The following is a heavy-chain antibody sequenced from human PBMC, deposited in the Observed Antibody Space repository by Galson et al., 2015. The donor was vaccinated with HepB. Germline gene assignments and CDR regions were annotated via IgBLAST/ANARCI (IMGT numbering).Heavy chain of an antibody. CDR2: IDWGDDK. Sequence: PALVKPTQTLTLTCTFSGFSLSTTEMRVSWIRQPPGKALEWLARIDWGDDKFYSTSLKTRPTTSKDTSKNHVVLTMTNMDPVDTATYHCARSGYSIGWYPWYFDLWGRGTLVTVSS. CDR1: GFSLSTTEMR. D-gene: IGHD6-19*01. V-gene: IGHV2-70*04. J-gene: IGHJ2*01. CDR3: ARSGYSIGWYPWYFDL.